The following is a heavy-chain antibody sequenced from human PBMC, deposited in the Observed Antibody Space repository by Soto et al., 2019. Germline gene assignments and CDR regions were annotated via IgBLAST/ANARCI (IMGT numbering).Heavy chain of an antibody. CDR3: AKEGYCRINACPRPPARNDY. D-gene: IGHD2-2*01. V-gene: IGHV3-23*01. CDR1: GFTFSSFA. Sequence: EVQLLESGGGLVQPAGSLRLSCAASGFTFSSFAMSWVRQAPGKGLEWVSAINGGGGSTYYAVSVKGRFTISSDSSKNTLYLQMNSLRAEDTAVYYCAKEGYCRINACPRPPARNDYWGQGTPVTVSS. J-gene: IGHJ4*02. CDR2: INGGGGST.